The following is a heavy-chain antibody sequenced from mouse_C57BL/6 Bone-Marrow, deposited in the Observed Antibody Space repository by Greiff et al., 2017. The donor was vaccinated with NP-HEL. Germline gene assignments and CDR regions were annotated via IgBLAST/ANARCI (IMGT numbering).Heavy chain of an antibody. V-gene: IGHV14-4*01. CDR2: IDPENGDT. J-gene: IGHJ2*01. CDR1: GFNIKDDY. D-gene: IGHD1-1*01. CDR3: TTNYGSLHFDY. Sequence: VQLQQSGAELVRPGASVKLSCTASGFNIKDDYMHWVKQRPEQGLEWIGWIDPENGDTEYASKFQGKATITADTSSNTAYLQRSSLTSEDTAVYYCTTNYGSLHFDYWGQGTTLTVSS.